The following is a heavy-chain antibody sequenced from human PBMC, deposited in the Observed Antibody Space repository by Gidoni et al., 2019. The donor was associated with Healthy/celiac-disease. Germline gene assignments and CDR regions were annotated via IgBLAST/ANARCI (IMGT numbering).Heavy chain of an antibody. J-gene: IGHJ4*02. CDR1: GGAISSSSYY. CDR3: ARHRRSTSCHDY. V-gene: IGHV4-39*01. D-gene: IGHD2-2*01. CDR2: IYYCGST. Sequence: QLQLQESGQGLVKPEETLSLTCTVSGGAISSSSYYWGWIRQPPGKGLEWIGSIYYCGSTYSNPSLKSRVTISVDTSKNQFSLKLSSVTAADTAVYYCARHRRSTSCHDYWGQGTLVTVSS.